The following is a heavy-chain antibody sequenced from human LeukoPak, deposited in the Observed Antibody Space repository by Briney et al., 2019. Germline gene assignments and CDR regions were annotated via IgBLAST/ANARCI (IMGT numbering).Heavy chain of an antibody. CDR1: GFTVSSNY. D-gene: IGHD3-10*01. J-gene: IGHJ3*02. CDR3: ATHSGTPGGGDTFDI. CDR2: ISSSSSTI. Sequence: GGSLRLSCAASGFTVSSNYMSWVRQAPGKGLEWVSHISSSSSTIYYADSVKGRFTISRDNAKNSLYLQMNSLRAEDTAVYYCATHSGTPGGGDTFDIWGQGAMVTVSS. V-gene: IGHV3-48*01.